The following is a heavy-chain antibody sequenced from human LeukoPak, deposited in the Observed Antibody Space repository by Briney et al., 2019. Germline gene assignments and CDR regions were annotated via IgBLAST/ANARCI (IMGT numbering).Heavy chain of an antibody. J-gene: IGHJ3*02. CDR2: IYTSGST. CDR1: GGSISSYY. D-gene: IGHD3-22*01. Sequence: SETLSLTCTVSGGSISSYYWSWIGQPAGKGLEWIGRIYTSGSTNYNPSLKSRVTMSVDTSKNQFSLKLRSVTAADTAVYYCARDYYDSSGTNAFDIWGQGTMVTVSS. V-gene: IGHV4-4*07. CDR3: ARDYYDSSGTNAFDI.